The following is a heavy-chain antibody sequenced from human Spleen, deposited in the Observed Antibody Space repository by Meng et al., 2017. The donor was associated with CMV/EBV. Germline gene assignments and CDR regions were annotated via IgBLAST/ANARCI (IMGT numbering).Heavy chain of an antibody. J-gene: IGHJ4*02. CDR2: IYYSGST. CDR3: ARTRTYYDFWSGYYSDFDY. D-gene: IGHD3-3*01. V-gene: IGHV4-61*03. Sequence: GSLRLSCTVSGGSVSSGSYYWSWIRQPPGKGLEWIGYIYYSGSTNYNPSLKSRVTISVDTSKNHFSLKLSPVTAADTAVYYCARTRTYYDFWSGYYSDFDYWGQGTLVTVSS. CDR1: GGSVSSGSYY.